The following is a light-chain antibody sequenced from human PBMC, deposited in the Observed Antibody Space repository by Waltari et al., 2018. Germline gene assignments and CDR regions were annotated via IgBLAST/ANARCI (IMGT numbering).Light chain of an antibody. V-gene: IGLV2-11*01. CDR3: CSYAGRYTWV. J-gene: IGLJ3*02. CDR1: SSDVVGYNY. Sequence: QSALTQPRSLSGSPGQSVTIPCTGTSSDVVGYNYVSWFQQHPGKAPKLMIHDVSKRPSGVPDRFSGSKSGNTASLTISGLQADDETDYYCCSYAGRYTWVFGGGTKLTVL. CDR2: DVS.